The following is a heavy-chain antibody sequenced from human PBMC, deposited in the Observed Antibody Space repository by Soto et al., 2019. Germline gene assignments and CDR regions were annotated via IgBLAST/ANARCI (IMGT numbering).Heavy chain of an antibody. Sequence: SETLSLTCPVSGGSINSGGYYWSWIRQHPGKGLEWIGNIFYTGTTSYNPSLKSRVTVSVDTSKNQFSLKLSSVTAADTAVYYCARSYYNSYVFGYWGQGALVTVSS. J-gene: IGHJ4*02. CDR1: GGSINSGGYY. D-gene: IGHD3-22*01. CDR2: IFYTGTT. V-gene: IGHV4-31*03. CDR3: ARSYYNSYVFGY.